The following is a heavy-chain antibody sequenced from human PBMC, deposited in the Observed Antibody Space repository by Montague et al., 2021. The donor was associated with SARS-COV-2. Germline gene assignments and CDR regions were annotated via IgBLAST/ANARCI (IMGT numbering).Heavy chain of an antibody. CDR3: ARHLPYSGSYNWFDP. V-gene: IGHV4-59*08. CDR2: IYYSGST. D-gene: IGHD1-26*01. CDR1: GGSISGYY. Sequence: SETLSLTCTVSGGSISGYYGSWFRQSPGKGLEWIGYIYYSGSTTYNPSLKNRVSISVDSAKRQFSLKLSAVTAADSAVYYCARHLPYSGSYNWFDPWGQGTLVTVSS. J-gene: IGHJ5*02.